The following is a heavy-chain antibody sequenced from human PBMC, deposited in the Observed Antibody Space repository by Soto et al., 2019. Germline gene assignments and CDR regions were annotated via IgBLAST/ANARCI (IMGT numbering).Heavy chain of an antibody. D-gene: IGHD6-19*01. CDR2: IDWDDDK. CDR1: GFSLSTSGMC. CDR3: ARIRSRGIAVAGYYYYYMDV. Sequence: SGPTLVNPTQTLTLTCTFSGFSLSTSGMCVSWIRQPPGKALEWLARIDWDDDKYYSTSLKTRLTISKDTSKNQVVLTMTNMDPVDTATYYCARIRSRGIAVAGYYYYYMDVWGKGTTVTVSS. J-gene: IGHJ6*03. V-gene: IGHV2-70*11.